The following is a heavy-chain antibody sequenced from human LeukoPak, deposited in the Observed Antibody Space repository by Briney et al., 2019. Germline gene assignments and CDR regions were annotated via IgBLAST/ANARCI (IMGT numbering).Heavy chain of an antibody. D-gene: IGHD1-26*01. J-gene: IGHJ3*02. CDR2: IYYSGST. CDR1: GGSFSGYY. CDR3: ARSVGMGDAFDI. Sequence: SETLSLTCAVYGGSFSGYYWSWIRQPPGKGLEWIGYIYYSGSTNYNPSLKSRVTISVDTSKNQFSLKLSSVTAADTAVYYCARSVGMGDAFDIWGQGTMVTVSS. V-gene: IGHV4-59*01.